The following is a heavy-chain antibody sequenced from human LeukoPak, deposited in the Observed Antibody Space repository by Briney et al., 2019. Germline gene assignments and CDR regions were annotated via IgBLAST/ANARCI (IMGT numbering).Heavy chain of an antibody. Sequence: ASVKVPCKASGYTFTGYYVHWVRQAPGLGLEWMGWINPNNGGTNYAQKFQDRVTMTRDSSIGTAYMELSSLRFDDTAVYYCAIHTSNWNCFDYWGQRTLVTVSS. CDR1: GYTFTGYY. D-gene: IGHD1-1*01. V-gene: IGHV1-2*02. CDR2: INPNNGGT. J-gene: IGHJ4*02. CDR3: AIHTSNWNCFDY.